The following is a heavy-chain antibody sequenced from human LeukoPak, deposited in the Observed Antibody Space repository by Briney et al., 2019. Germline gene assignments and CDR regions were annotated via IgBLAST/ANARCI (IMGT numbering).Heavy chain of an antibody. D-gene: IGHD2-15*01. CDR3: ARVNHRYCSGGSCPDYYGMDV. J-gene: IGHJ6*02. CDR1: GFTFSSYS. V-gene: IGHV3-21*01. CDR2: ISRSSSYI. Sequence: PGGSLRLSCAASGFTFSSYSMNWVRQAPGKGLEWVSSISRSSSYIYYADSVKGRFTISRDNAKNSLYLQMNSLRAEDTAVYYCARVNHRYCSGGSCPDYYGMDVWGQGNTVTVSS.